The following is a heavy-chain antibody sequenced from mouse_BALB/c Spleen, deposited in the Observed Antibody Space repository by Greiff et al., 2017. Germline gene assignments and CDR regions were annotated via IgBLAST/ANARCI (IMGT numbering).Heavy chain of an antibody. J-gene: IGHJ3*01. V-gene: IGHV14-4*02. D-gene: IGHD2-1*01. CDR2: IDPENGDT. CDR1: GSNIKDYY. Sequence: VQLQQPGAEFVRPGAPVKLPCTALGSNIKDYYMHWVKQRPEQGLEWIGWIDPENGDTENAPKFQGKATMTADTSSNTAYLQLSSLTSEDPAVYYCNGHGNHRAYWGQGTLVTVSA. CDR3: NGHGNHRAY.